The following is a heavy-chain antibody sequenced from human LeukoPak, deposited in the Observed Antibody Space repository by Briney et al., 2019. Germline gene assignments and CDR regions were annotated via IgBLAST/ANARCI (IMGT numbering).Heavy chain of an antibody. CDR1: GGSISNSNW. Sequence: PSGTLSLTCAVSGGSISNSNWWSWVRQPPGKGLEWIGEIYHSGSTNYNPSLKSRVTISVDTSKNQFSLKLSSVTAADTAVYYCACLGGHQNFDYWGQGTLVTVSS. CDR3: ACLGGHQNFDY. CDR2: IYHSGST. J-gene: IGHJ4*02. D-gene: IGHD4-23*01. V-gene: IGHV4-4*02.